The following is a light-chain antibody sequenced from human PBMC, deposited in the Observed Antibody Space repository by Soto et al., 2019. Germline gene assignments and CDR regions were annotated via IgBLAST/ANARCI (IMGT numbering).Light chain of an antibody. Sequence: QSVLTQPPSASGTPGQRVTISCSGSSSNIGRNYVYWYQQFPGTAPELLIYRSNQRPSGVPDRFSGSESGTSASLAISGLRSEDEADYYCATWDDSLSGWVFGGGTKLTVL. CDR2: RSN. V-gene: IGLV1-47*01. CDR3: ATWDDSLSGWV. CDR1: SSNIGRNY. J-gene: IGLJ3*02.